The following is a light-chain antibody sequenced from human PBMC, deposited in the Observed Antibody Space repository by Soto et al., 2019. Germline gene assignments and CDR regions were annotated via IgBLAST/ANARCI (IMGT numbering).Light chain of an antibody. CDR1: QGISIY. J-gene: IGKJ4*01. CDR3: QKYNGAPLT. V-gene: IGKV1-27*01. CDR2: DAS. Sequence: DIQMTQSPSPLSASVGDRVTITCRASQGISIYLAWYQQKPGKVPKLLIYDASTLQSGVPSRFSGSGSGTDFTLTISGLQPEDVATYYCQKYNGAPLTFGGGTKVEIK.